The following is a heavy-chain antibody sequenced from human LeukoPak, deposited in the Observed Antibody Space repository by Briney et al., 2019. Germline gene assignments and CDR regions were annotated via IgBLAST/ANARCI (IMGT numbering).Heavy chain of an antibody. CDR2: LSFDGNDK. CDR1: GFTFSTYR. D-gene: IGHD4/OR15-4a*01. V-gene: IGHV3-30*04. J-gene: IGHJ4*02. CDR3: ARGCYIDALNY. Sequence: GGSLRLSCAASGFTFSTYRMHWVRQAPGKGLEWVALLSFDGNDKYYADSVKGRFTISRDNSKNMLFLQMDSLRTEDTAMYYCARGCYIDALNYWGRGTLVSVSS.